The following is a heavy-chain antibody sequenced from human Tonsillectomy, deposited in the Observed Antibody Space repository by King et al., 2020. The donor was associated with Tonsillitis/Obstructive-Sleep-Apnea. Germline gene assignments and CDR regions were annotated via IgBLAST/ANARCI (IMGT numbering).Heavy chain of an antibody. D-gene: IGHD6-13*01. Sequence: VQLVESGSELKEPGASVKVSCKASGYTFTTYAMKWVRQAPGQGLEWMGWINTNTGNPTYAQGFTGRFVFSLDTSVSTTYLQINSLQTEDTAVYYCAKDMGASWYRYFDLWGGGTLVTVSS. CDR1: GYTFTTYA. V-gene: IGHV7-4-1*02. CDR3: AKDMGASWYRYFDL. J-gene: IGHJ2*01. CDR2: INTNTGNP.